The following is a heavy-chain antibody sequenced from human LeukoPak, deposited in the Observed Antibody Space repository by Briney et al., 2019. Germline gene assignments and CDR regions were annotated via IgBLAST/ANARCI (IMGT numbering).Heavy chain of an antibody. CDR1: GFTFGDYT. D-gene: IGHD2-15*01. J-gene: IGHJ4*02. CDR3: TRDDSGPRRDY. V-gene: IGHV3-49*04. CDR2: IRSKAHGGTT. Sequence: HPGGSLRLSCTASGFTFGDYTMSRVRQAPGKGLEWVGFIRSKAHGGTTEYAASVKGRFTISRDDSKSIAYLQMNSLKTEDTALYYCTRDDSGPRRDYRGQGTLVTVSS.